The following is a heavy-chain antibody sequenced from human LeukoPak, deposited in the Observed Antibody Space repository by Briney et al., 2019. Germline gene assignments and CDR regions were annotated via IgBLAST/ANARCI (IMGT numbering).Heavy chain of an antibody. Sequence: GGSLRLSCAASGFGFSTSWMHWVRQAPGKGLVWVSRIHSDGIGTTYADSVKGRFTISRDNSKNTLDLQMNNLRAEDTAVYYCATGDYYDSSGYYETRYFQHWGQGTLVTVSS. CDR1: GFGFSTSW. J-gene: IGHJ1*01. CDR2: IHSDGIGT. CDR3: ATGDYYDSSGYYETRYFQH. D-gene: IGHD3-22*01. V-gene: IGHV3-74*03.